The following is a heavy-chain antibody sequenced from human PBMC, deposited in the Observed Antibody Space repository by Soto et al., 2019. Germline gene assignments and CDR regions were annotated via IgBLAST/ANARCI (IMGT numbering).Heavy chain of an antibody. J-gene: IGHJ4*02. Sequence: SETLSLTCTVSGRSMSCYYWSWIRQPAGERLEWIGRIYTSGTTDFNPSLKGRVTMSVDTSKNQFSLKLTSVTAADTALYYCAREDYYDTGYYVVWGQGTQVTVSS. D-gene: IGHD3-9*01. CDR1: GRSMSCYY. CDR3: AREDYYDTGYYVV. V-gene: IGHV4-4*07. CDR2: IYTSGTT.